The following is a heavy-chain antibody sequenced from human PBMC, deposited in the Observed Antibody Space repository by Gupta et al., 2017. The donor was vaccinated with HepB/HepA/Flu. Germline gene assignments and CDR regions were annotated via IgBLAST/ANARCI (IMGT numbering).Heavy chain of an antibody. CDR2: VYYSGRTNSNPYSGST. CDR1: GDSINDYY. CDR3: AKTTFYCSVGSCLFDP. D-gene: IGHD2-15*01. V-gene: IGHV4-59*03. J-gene: IGHJ5*02. Sequence: QVQLLESGPGLVKPSETLSLTCTVSGDSINDYYWSWIRQPPGKGLEWIGYVYYSGRTNSNPYSGSTNQNPSLKSRVTISVDTSKNQFSLKLTSVSAADTAVYYCAKTTFYCSVGSCLFDPWGQGTLVTVSS.